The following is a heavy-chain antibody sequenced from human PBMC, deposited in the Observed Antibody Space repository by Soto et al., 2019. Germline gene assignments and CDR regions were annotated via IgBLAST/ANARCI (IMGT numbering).Heavy chain of an antibody. CDR3: VRLPKLTTVTANLGYDYGLHV. CDR1: GFRFSTYD. V-gene: IGHV3-23*01. CDR2: MSGSGSGT. Sequence: DVQLLESGGGLVQPGGSLRLSCAASGFRFSTYDMSWVRQAPGKGLEWVSVMSGSGSGTYYADSVKGRFTISRDNSKNPQYLQMDRMRAEDPGVYYCVRLPKLTTVTANLGYDYGLHVWGQGTTVTVSS. D-gene: IGHD4-4*01. J-gene: IGHJ6*02.